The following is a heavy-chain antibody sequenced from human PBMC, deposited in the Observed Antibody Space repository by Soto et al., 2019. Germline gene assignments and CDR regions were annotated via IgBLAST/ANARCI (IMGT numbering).Heavy chain of an antibody. Sequence: PGGSLRLSCAASGFTFSSYEMNWVRQGPGKGLEWVSYISSSGSTIYYADSVKGRFTISRDNAKNSLYLQMNSLRAEDTAVYYCAREGGGSYNWFDPWGQGTLVTVSS. CDR3: AREGGGSYNWFDP. CDR2: ISSSGSTI. V-gene: IGHV3-48*03. J-gene: IGHJ5*02. CDR1: GFTFSSYE. D-gene: IGHD1-26*01.